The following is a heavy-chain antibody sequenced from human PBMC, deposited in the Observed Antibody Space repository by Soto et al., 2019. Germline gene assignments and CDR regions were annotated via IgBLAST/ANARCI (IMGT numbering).Heavy chain of an antibody. CDR1: GYTFINYY. CDR2: INPNNGTT. D-gene: IGHD2-2*01. J-gene: IGHJ5*02. Sequence: GASVKVSCKASGYTFINYYMHWVRQAPGQGLEWMGIINPNNGTTDYAQKFQGKVTMTTDTSTSTVYMEVSRLGSEDTAVYYCARVGYCNSRTCYNWLDPWGQGTLVAVSS. V-gene: IGHV1-46*01. CDR3: ARVGYCNSRTCYNWLDP.